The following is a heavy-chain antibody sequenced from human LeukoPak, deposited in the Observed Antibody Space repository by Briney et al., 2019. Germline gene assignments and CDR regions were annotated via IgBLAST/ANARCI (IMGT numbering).Heavy chain of an antibody. CDR1: GFTFSNAW. J-gene: IGHJ2*01. CDR2: IKSKTDGGTT. V-gene: IGHV3-15*01. Sequence: PGGSLRLSCAASGFTFSNAWMSWVRQAPGKGLEWVGRIKSKTDGGTTDYAAPVKGRFTISRDDSKNTLYLQMNSLKTEDTAVYYRTTASLLWFGVHWYFDLWGRGTLVTVSS. D-gene: IGHD3-10*01. CDR3: TTASLLWFGVHWYFDL.